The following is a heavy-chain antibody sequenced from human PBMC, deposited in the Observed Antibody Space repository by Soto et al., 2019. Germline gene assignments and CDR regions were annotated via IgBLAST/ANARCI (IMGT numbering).Heavy chain of an antibody. J-gene: IGHJ4*02. V-gene: IGHV3-30*03. D-gene: IGHD4-17*01. CDR3: ATDRWGDFGDLNLPGY. Sequence: QVLLVESGGGVVQPGRSLRISCAVSGFTFSSFGMHWVRQAPGKGLEWVAVISDDGSSKHYADSLKGRFTISRDNSNNTLYLQMDSLGPEDTAVYYCATDRWGDFGDLNLPGYWGQGTLVTVSS. CDR1: GFTFSSFG. CDR2: ISDDGSSK.